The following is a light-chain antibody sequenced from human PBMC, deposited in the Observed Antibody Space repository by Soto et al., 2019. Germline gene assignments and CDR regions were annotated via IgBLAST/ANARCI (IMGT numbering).Light chain of an antibody. CDR2: EGF. J-gene: IGLJ1*01. Sequence: QSALTQPASVSGSPGQSITISCTGTSNDIGIDKLVSWYQQHPGRAPKLMIYEGFKRPSGVSDRFSGSKSGNTASLTISGLRAEDEADYYCCSYTTSSTYVFGTGTKLTVL. V-gene: IGLV2-14*02. CDR3: CSYTTSSTYV. CDR1: SNDIGIDKL.